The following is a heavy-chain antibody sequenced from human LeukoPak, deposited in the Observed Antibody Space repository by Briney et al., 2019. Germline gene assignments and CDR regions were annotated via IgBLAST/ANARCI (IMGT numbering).Heavy chain of an antibody. D-gene: IGHD2-15*01. V-gene: IGHV1-8*03. CDR2: MNPNSGNT. J-gene: IGHJ4*02. Sequence: GASVKVSCKASGYTFTGYYMHWVRQAPGQGLEWMGWMNPNSGNTGYAQKFQGRVTITRNTSISTAYMELSSLRSEDTAVYYCARDGYCSGGSCGWAYWGQGTLVTVSS. CDR1: GYTFTGYY. CDR3: ARDGYCSGGSCGWAY.